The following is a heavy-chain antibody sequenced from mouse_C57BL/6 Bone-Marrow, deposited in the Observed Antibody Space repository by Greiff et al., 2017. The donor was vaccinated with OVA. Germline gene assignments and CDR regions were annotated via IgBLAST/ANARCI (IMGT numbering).Heavy chain of an antibody. CDR1: GFTFSDYG. V-gene: IGHV5-15*01. CDR2: ISNLAYSI. Sequence: EVQLVESGGGLVQPGGSLKLSCAASGFTFSDYGMAWVRQAPRKGPEWVAFISNLAYSIYYADTVTGRFTISRENAKNTLYLEMSSLRSEDTAMYYCARHTHYYGSSYTWFAYWGQGALVTVSA. CDR3: ARHTHYYGSSYTWFAY. J-gene: IGHJ3*01. D-gene: IGHD1-1*01.